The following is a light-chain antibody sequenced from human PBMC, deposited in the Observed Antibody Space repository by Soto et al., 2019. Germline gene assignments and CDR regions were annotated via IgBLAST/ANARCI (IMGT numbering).Light chain of an antibody. CDR2: EDN. CDR3: QSYDSSIYVV. J-gene: IGLJ2*01. CDR1: SGSIASIY. Sequence: NFMLTQPHSVSESPGKTVTISCTRSSGSIASIYVQWYQQRPGSAPTTVIYEDNQRPTGVPDRFSGSIDSSSNSASLTISGLKTEDEADYYCQSYDSSIYVVFGGGTKLTVL. V-gene: IGLV6-57*04.